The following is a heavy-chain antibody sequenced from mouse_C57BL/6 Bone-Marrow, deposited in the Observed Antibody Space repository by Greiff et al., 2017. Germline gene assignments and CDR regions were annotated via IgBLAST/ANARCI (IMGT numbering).Heavy chain of an antibody. CDR3: ARRMWLRWYFDV. CDR2: IAPANGNT. CDR1: GFNIKNTY. V-gene: IGHV14-3*01. Sequence: VTLKESVAELVRPGASVKLSCTASGFNIKNTYMHWVKPRPEQGLEWIGRIAPANGNTKYAPKFQGKATITADTSSNTAYLQLSSLTSEDTAIYYCARRMWLRWYFDVWGTGTTVTVSS. D-gene: IGHD2-2*01. J-gene: IGHJ1*03.